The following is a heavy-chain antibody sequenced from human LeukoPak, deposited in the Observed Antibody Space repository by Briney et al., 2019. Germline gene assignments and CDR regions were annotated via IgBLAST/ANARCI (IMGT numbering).Heavy chain of an antibody. CDR1: GLPFSTYA. Sequence: GSLRLSCAASGLPFSTYAMGWVRPAPRKGLEWVSTISGNGGATYYADSGNGRFTLSRYNSENTLYLQMNSLRADDTAVYYCARDLPVGDYFDYWGQGTLVTVSS. V-gene: IGHV3-23*01. D-gene: IGHD2-8*02. J-gene: IGHJ4*02. CDR2: ISGNGGAT. CDR3: ARDLPVGDYFDY.